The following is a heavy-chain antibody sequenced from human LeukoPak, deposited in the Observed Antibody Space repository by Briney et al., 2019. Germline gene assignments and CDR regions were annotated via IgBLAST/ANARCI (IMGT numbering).Heavy chain of an antibody. D-gene: IGHD2-8*01. Sequence: ASVKVSCKASGFTLIGHYLHWVRQAPGQGLQWMGWINRNSGDTKYAQNFQGRVTMTRDTSIGTSYMELRSLRSDDTAVYYCATPWGCTRPDCPFLHWGQGTLVTVSS. CDR2: INRNSGDT. CDR1: GFTLIGHY. V-gene: IGHV1-2*02. CDR3: ATPWGCTRPDCPFLH. J-gene: IGHJ4*02.